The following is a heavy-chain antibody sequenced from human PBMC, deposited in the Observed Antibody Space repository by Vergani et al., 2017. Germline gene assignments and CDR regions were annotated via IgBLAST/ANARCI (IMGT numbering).Heavy chain of an antibody. Sequence: QVTLRESGPALVKPTQTLTLTCTFSGFSLSTSGMCVSWIRQPPGKALEWLARIDWDDDKYYSTSLKTRLTISKDTSKNQVVLTMTNMDPVDTATYYCARSYCSGGSCIYFDYWGQGTLVTVSS. D-gene: IGHD2-15*01. CDR1: GFSLSTSGMC. CDR2: IDWDDDK. V-gene: IGHV2-70*15. J-gene: IGHJ4*02. CDR3: ARSYCSGGSCIYFDY.